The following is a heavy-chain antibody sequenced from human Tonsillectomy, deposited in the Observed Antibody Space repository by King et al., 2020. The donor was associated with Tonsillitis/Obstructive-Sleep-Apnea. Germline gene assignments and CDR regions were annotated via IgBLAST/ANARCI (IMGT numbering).Heavy chain of an antibody. V-gene: IGHV3-30*18. CDR2: ISYDSINK. CDR1: GFTFSGSD. D-gene: IGHD6-19*01. Sequence: HVQLVESGGGVVQPGRSLRLSCAASGFTFSGSDMHWVRQAPGKGLEWVAVISYDSINKYYADSVRGRFTISRDNSKNTLYLQMNSLRAEDTAVYYCAKALGGGWALDYWGQGTLVTVSS. CDR3: AKALGGGWALDY. J-gene: IGHJ4*02.